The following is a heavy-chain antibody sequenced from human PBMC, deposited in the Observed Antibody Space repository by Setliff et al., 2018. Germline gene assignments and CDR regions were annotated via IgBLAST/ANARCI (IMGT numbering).Heavy chain of an antibody. V-gene: IGHV4-61*02. CDR2: IYTGGST. D-gene: IGHD5-18*01. Sequence: PSETLSLTCSVSGDSINSGTYYWSWFRQSAGKGLEWIGRIYTGGSTNYNPSLKSRVTISLDTSKNHFSLTLTSVTAADTAVYYCARGKSVTASNWFDPWGQGTLVTVSS. J-gene: IGHJ5*02. CDR3: ARGKSVTASNWFDP. CDR1: GDSINSGTYY.